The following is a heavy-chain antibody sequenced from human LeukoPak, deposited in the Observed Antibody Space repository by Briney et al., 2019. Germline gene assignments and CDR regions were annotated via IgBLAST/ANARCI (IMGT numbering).Heavy chain of an antibody. V-gene: IGHV3-48*02. CDR2: IDTSSSVV. J-gene: IGHJ3*01. Sequence: GGSPRLSCAASAFTFSDFSMSWVRQAPGKGLEWISYIDTSSSVVYYANSVMGRFTVTRDNAKNSLYLQMSGLRDEDTAVYYCAKEDDSWGPNNLDLWGQGTMVTVSS. CDR3: AKEDDSWGPNNLDL. CDR1: AFTFSDFS. D-gene: IGHD7-27*01.